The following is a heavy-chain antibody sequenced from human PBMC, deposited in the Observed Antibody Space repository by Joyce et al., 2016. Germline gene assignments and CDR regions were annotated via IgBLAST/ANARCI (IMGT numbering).Heavy chain of an antibody. CDR1: GYTFSDYY. J-gene: IGHJ3*02. D-gene: IGHD2-2*01. V-gene: IGHV1-2*05. Sequence: QVQLVQSGAEVKKPGASVKVSCKASGYTFSDYYMHWGRQAPGQGLEWMGRINPNSGGTNYAQKFQGRVTMTWDTSISTAYMELSRLTSDDTVVYYCARGPAGAAGAAFDIWGQGTMVTVSS. CDR3: ARGPAGAAGAAFDI. CDR2: INPNSGGT.